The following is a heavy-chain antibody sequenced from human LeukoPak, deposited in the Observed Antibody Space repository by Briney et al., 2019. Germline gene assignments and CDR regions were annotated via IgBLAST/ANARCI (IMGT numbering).Heavy chain of an antibody. J-gene: IGHJ4*02. CDR3: ARRVAGGTDYFDY. D-gene: IGHD1-26*01. CDR1: GFAFGTYW. Sequence: GGSLRLSCAASGFAFGTYWMTWVRQAPGKGPEWVANIKIDGTEKRYADSVKGRFTISRDNAKNSLYLQMSSLRAEDTAVYYCARRVAGGTDYFDYWGQGTLVTVSS. V-gene: IGHV3-7*01. CDR2: IKIDGTEK.